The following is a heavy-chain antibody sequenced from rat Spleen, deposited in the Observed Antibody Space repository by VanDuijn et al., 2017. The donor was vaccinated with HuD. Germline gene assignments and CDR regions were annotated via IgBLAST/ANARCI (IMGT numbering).Heavy chain of an antibody. CDR1: GFTFSNYD. Sequence: EVQLVESGGGLVQPGRSLKLSCAASGFTFSNYDMAWVRQAPTKGLEWVATISYDGSSTYYRDSVKGRFTISRDNAKSTLYLQMDSLRSEDTATYYCTREETLYWYFDFWGPGTMVTVSS. D-gene: IGHD3-4*01. CDR3: TREETLYWYFDF. V-gene: IGHV5-7*01. J-gene: IGHJ1*01. CDR2: ISYDGSST.